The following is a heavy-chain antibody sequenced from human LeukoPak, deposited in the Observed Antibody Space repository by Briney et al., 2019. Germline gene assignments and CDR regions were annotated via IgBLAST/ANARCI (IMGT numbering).Heavy chain of an antibody. CDR3: TRDRAYKTFDY. CDR1: GFTFSSSW. V-gene: IGHV3-7*04. CDR2: IRPDGSEA. Sequence: GGSLRLSCAASGFTFSSSWMTWVRQAPGKGLEWVAVIRPDGSEAAYVDSVIGRFTISRDNAKNSLFLQMISLRVEDTAVYYCTRDRAYKTFDYWGQGALVTVSS. J-gene: IGHJ4*02. D-gene: IGHD3-16*01.